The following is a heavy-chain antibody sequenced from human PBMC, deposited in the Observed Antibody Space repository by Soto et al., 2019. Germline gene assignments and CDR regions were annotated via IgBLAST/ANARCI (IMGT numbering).Heavy chain of an antibody. CDR1: GYSFTSYW. Sequence: GESLKISCKGSGYSFTSYWIGWVRQMPGKGLEWMGIIYPGDSDTRYSPSFQGQVTISADKSISTAYLQWSSLKASDTAMYYCARLSGSSWYPEYYYYGMDVWGQGTTVTVSS. CDR2: IYPGDSDT. D-gene: IGHD6-13*01. J-gene: IGHJ6*02. CDR3: ARLSGSSWYPEYYYYGMDV. V-gene: IGHV5-51*01.